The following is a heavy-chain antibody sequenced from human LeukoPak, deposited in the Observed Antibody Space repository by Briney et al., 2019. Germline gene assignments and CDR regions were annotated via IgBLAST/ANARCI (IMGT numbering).Heavy chain of an antibody. CDR2: ISKDGSNI. CDR1: GSTFSTYG. CDR3: VRRFPVSSGSFYAPFLY. J-gene: IGHJ4*02. V-gene: IGHV3-30*03. D-gene: IGHD1-26*01. Sequence: GPSLRLSCAASGSTFSTYGMHWVRQAPGKGLEWVAVISKDGSNIYYSVSVRGRFTISRDNSKSTVDLQMNSLRVEDTAVYYCVRRFPVSSGSFYAPFLYWGQGSLVIVSS.